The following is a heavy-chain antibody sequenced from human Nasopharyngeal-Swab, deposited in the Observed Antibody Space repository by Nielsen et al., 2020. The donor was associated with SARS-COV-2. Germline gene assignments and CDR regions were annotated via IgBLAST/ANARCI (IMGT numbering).Heavy chain of an antibody. J-gene: IGHJ2*01. V-gene: IGHV3-23*01. Sequence: GESLKISCAASGFTFSSYAMSWVRQAPGKGLEWVSAISGSGGSTYYADSVKGRFTISRDNSKNSLYLQMNSLRAEDTAVYYCARVGSSSWYFDLWGRGTLVTVSS. CDR2: ISGSGGST. D-gene: IGHD6-13*01. CDR1: GFTFSSYA. CDR3: ARVGSSSWYFDL.